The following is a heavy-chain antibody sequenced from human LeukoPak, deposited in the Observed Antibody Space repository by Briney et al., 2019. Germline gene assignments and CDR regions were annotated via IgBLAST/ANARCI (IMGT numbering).Heavy chain of an antibody. CDR2: ISGSGGST. J-gene: IGHJ5*02. Sequence: PGGSLRLSCAASGFTFSSYAMSWVRQAPGKGLEWVSAISGSGGSTYYADSVKGRFTISRDNSKNTLYLQMNSLRAEDTAVYYCATTFGVVIGGIRFDPWGQGTLVAVSS. D-gene: IGHD3-3*01. CDR3: ATTFGVVIGGIRFDP. CDR1: GFTFSSYA. V-gene: IGHV3-23*01.